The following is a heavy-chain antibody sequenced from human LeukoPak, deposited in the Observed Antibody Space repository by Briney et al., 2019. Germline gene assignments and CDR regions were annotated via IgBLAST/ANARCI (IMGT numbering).Heavy chain of an antibody. CDR1: GGTFISYA. CDR2: IIPIFGTA. V-gene: IGHV1-69*13. D-gene: IGHD3-22*01. CDR3: ARVGSSGYDLAAFDI. J-gene: IGHJ3*02. Sequence: ASVRVSCKASGGTFISYAISWVRQAPGQGLEWMGGIIPIFGTANYAQKFKGRVTITADESTSTAYMELSSLRSEDTAVYYCARVGSSGYDLAAFDIWGQGTMVTVSS.